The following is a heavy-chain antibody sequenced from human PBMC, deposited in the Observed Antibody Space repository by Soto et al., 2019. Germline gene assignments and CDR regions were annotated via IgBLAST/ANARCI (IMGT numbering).Heavy chain of an antibody. Sequence: PGGSMRLSCAASGLTFSSYSMNWVRQAPGKGLEWVSSITSSSTYTYYADSLKGRVTISRDNAKNSLWLQMSSLRGEDTAVYYCVRGSFCSGGSCYLDYWGQGALVTVSS. CDR1: GLTFSSYS. V-gene: IGHV3-21*01. D-gene: IGHD2-15*01. J-gene: IGHJ4*02. CDR3: VRGSFCSGGSCYLDY. CDR2: ITSSSTYT.